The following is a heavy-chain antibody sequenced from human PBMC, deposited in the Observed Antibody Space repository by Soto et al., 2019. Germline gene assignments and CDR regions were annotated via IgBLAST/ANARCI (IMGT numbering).Heavy chain of an antibody. CDR3: ARRSEPQAYYYDSSGYYAWFDP. D-gene: IGHD3-22*01. V-gene: IGHV4-30-4*02. J-gene: IGHJ5*02. Sequence: PSETLSLTCTVSGGSISSGDYYWSWIRQPPGKGLEWIGYIYYSGSTYYNPSLKSRVTIPVDTSKNQFSLKLSSVTAADTAVYYCARRSEPQAYYYDSSGYYAWFDPWGQGTLVTVSS. CDR1: GGSISSGDYY. CDR2: IYYSGST.